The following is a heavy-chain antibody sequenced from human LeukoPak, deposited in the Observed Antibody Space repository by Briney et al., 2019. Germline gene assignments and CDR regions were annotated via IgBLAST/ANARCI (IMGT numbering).Heavy chain of an antibody. CDR2: IYYSGST. D-gene: IGHD6-6*01. CDR3: ARLSWGSSSWGGYYFDY. Sequence: RASETLSLTCTVSGGSISSSSYYWGWIRQPPGKGLEWIGSIYYSGSTYYNPSLKSRATISVDTSKNQFSLRLSSVTAADTAVYYCARLSWGSSSWGGYYFDYWGQGTLVTVSS. CDR1: GGSISSSSYY. V-gene: IGHV4-39*07. J-gene: IGHJ4*02.